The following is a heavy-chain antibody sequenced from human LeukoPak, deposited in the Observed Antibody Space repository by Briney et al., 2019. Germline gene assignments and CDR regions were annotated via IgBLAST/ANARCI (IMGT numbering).Heavy chain of an antibody. CDR3: AKGALYHYGSGDWYFDL. V-gene: IGHV3-23*01. D-gene: IGHD3-10*01. J-gene: IGHJ2*01. CDR1: GFTFSSYA. Sequence: PGGSLRLSCAASGFTFSSYAMSWVRQAPGKGLEWVSAISGSGGSTYYADSVKGRFTISRDNSKNTLYLQMNSLRAEDTAVYYCAKGALYHYGSGDWYFDLWGRGTLVTVSS. CDR2: ISGSGGST.